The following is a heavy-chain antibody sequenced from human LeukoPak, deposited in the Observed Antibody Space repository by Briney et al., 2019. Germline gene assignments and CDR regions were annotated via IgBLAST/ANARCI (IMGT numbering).Heavy chain of an antibody. D-gene: IGHD5-12*01. V-gene: IGHV3-7*04. J-gene: IGHJ4*02. CDR3: ARDGTYTDYDPDFDI. CDR1: GFAFSTYG. CDR2: IKQDGSEK. Sequence: GRSLRLSCTASGFAFSTYGMNWVRQAPGKGLEWVANIKQDGSEKYYVDSVKGRFIISRDNAKNSLYLQMNSLRAEDTAVFYCARDGTYTDYDPDFDIWGQGTLVTVSS.